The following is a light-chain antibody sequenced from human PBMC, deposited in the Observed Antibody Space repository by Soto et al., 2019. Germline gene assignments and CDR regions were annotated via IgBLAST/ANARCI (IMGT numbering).Light chain of an antibody. V-gene: IGKV3-20*01. Sequence: PGERATLSCRASQSVSSTYLAWYQQKPGQAPRPLISAASSRATGTPDRFGGSGSGTDFTLTISRLEPEDFAVYYCQQYGSSRWTFGQGTKVDIK. CDR2: AAS. CDR3: QQYGSSRWT. CDR1: QSVSSTY. J-gene: IGKJ1*01.